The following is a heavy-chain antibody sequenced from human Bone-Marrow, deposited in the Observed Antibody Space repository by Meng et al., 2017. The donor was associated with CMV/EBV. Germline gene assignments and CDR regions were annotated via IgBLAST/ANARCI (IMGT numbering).Heavy chain of an antibody. D-gene: IGHD4-23*01. CDR1: GFTFSSYA. V-gene: IGHV3-21*01. Sequence: GGSLRLSCAASGFTFSSYAMNWVRQAPGKGLEWVSSISSSSNHIYYADSMKGRFTISRDNAKNSLYLQMNSLRAEDTAVYYCASSAQRYGGNTFDSWGQGTLVTVSS. CDR3: ASSAQRYGGNTFDS. J-gene: IGHJ4*02. CDR2: ISSSSNHI.